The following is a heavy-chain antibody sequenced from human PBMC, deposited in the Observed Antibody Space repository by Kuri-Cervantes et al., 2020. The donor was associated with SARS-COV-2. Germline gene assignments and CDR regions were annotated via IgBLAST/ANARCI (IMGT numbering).Heavy chain of an antibody. J-gene: IGHJ5*02. CDR2: ISGYNGGT. CDR3: AKWYHDYMWETWRYNYFDP. V-gene: IGHV1-18*01. CDR1: GYTSRGDG. Sequence: ASVKVSCKASGYTSRGDGFSWVRQARGGGLEWMGWISGYNGGTKYAAKFQGRVTMTRDTSTNTAYMELNNLRSDDTAVYYCAKWYHDYMWETWRYNYFDPWGPGTLVTVSS. D-gene: IGHD3-16*01.